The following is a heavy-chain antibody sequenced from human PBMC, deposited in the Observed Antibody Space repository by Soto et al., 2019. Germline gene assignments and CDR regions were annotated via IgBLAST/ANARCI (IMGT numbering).Heavy chain of an antibody. CDR3: ARDKREPDRFYYYYYMDV. J-gene: IGHJ6*03. CDR2: IITITGFI. V-gene: IGHV3-21*01. D-gene: IGHD3-22*01. CDR1: GFTFSSYS. Sequence: GGSLRLSCAASGFTFSSYSMNWVRQAPEKGLEWISIITITGFIDYADSVKGRFTISRDNAKSSLYLQMNSLRAEDTAVYYCARDKREPDRFYYYYYMDVWGKGTTVTVSS.